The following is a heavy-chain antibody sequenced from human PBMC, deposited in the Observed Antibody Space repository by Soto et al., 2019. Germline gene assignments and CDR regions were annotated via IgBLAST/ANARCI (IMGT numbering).Heavy chain of an antibody. Sequence: GGSLRLSCAAAGFTFHDFTMHWVRQPPGKGLEWVSLVTWDGDRRFYSDSVKGRFTISRDNSENSLYLQMHSLRTEDTALYYCAKDLGLDCSGGSCFSGFDSWGQGTLVTVSS. D-gene: IGHD2-15*01. CDR3: AKDLGLDCSGGSCFSGFDS. V-gene: IGHV3-43*01. CDR1: GFTFHDFT. J-gene: IGHJ4*02. CDR2: VTWDGDRR.